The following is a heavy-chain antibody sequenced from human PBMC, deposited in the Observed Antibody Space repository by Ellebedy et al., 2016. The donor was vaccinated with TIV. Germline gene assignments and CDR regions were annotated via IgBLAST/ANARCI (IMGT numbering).Heavy chain of an antibody. CDR1: GGSISSGDYY. V-gene: IGHV4-30-4*01. CDR3: ARDMINTIFGVVIGTDAFDI. Sequence: SETLSLXXTVSGGSISSGDYYWSWIRQPPGKGLEWIGYIYYSGSTYYNPSLKSRVTIPVDTSKNQFSLKLSSVTAADTAVYYCARDMINTIFGVVIGTDAFDIWGQGTMVTVSS. CDR2: IYYSGST. J-gene: IGHJ3*02. D-gene: IGHD3-3*01.